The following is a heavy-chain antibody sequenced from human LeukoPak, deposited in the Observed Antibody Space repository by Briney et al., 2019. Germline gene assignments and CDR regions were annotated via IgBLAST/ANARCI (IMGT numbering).Heavy chain of an antibody. CDR2: MNPNSGNT. CDR1: GYTFTSYD. CDR3: ARARITMVRGVIFFVPDY. J-gene: IGHJ4*02. D-gene: IGHD3-10*01. V-gene: IGHV1-8*03. Sequence: GASVKVSCKASGYTFTSYDINWVRQATGQGLEWMGWMNPNSGNTGYAQKFQGRVTITRNTSISTAYMELSSLRSVDTAVYYCARARITMVRGVIFFVPDYWGQGTLVTVSS.